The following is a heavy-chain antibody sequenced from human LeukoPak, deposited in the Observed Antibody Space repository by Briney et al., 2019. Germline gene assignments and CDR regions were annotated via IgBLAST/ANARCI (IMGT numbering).Heavy chain of an antibody. CDR3: AKDGAYDWNDKSDY. CDR2: IKRDGKEK. Sequence: GGSLRLSCAASGFTFTNAWMSWVRQAPGKGLEWVANIKRDGKEKHYVDSVKGRFTISRDNARNSLYLQMSSLRAEDTAVYYCAKDGAYDWNDKSDYWGQGTLVTVSS. CDR1: GFTFTNAW. V-gene: IGHV3-7*01. J-gene: IGHJ4*02. D-gene: IGHD1-20*01.